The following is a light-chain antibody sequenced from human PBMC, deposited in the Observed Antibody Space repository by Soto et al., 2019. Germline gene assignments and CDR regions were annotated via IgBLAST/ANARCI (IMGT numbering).Light chain of an antibody. CDR2: GAS. CDR3: QQYHYWWT. J-gene: IGKJ1*01. V-gene: IGKV3-15*01. CDR1: QSVLNN. Sequence: EIVMTQSPATLSVSPGEGVTLSCRASQSVLNNVAWYQQKPGQAPRLLIYGASTRATGISARISGSGSGTEFTLTISSLQSEDFAVYYCQQYHYWWTFGQGTKVEIK.